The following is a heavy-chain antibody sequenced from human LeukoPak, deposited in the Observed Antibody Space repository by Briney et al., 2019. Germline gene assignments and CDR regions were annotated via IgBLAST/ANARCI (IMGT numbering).Heavy chain of an antibody. CDR1: GFTFSSYS. CDR3: ARERVSVGYTSGWNGLDY. CDR2: INQDGSEK. V-gene: IGHV3-7*01. J-gene: IGHJ4*02. Sequence: GGSLRLSCAASGFTFSSYSMTWVRQAPRKGLEWVASINQDGSEKYYVDSVKGRFSVSRDNVKKSLYLQMNSLRAEDTAVYYCARERVSVGYTSGWNGLDYWGQGTLVTVSS. D-gene: IGHD6-19*01.